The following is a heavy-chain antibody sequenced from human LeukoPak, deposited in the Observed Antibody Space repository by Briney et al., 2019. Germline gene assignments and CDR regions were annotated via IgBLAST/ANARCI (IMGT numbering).Heavy chain of an antibody. CDR1: GGSLSSGNYY. Sequence: KPSETPFPPCTRPGGSLSSGNYYLGWVRPPPGEGMEWVGYIFFSGSTNYNPSLKSRVTISLDTSKNQFSLKLSSVTAADTAVYYCARGAPNYYGSGNSIGDFDYWGQGTLVTVSS. D-gene: IGHD3-10*01. V-gene: IGHV4-61*01. CDR2: IFFSGST. J-gene: IGHJ4*02. CDR3: ARGAPNYYGSGNSIGDFDY.